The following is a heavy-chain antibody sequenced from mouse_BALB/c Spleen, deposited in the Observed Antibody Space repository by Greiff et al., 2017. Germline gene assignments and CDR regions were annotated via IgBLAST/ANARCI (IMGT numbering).Heavy chain of an antibody. J-gene: IGHJ4*01. V-gene: IGHV1-80*01. D-gene: IGHD1-1*01. Sequence: QVQLQQSGAELVRPGSSVKISCKASGYAFSSYWMNWVKQRPGQGLEWIEQIYPGDGDTNYNGKFKGKATLTADKSSSTAYMQLSSLTSEDSAVYFCARSHYYGNAMDYWGQGTSVTVSS. CDR3: ARSHYYGNAMDY. CDR2: IYPGDGDT. CDR1: GYAFSSYW.